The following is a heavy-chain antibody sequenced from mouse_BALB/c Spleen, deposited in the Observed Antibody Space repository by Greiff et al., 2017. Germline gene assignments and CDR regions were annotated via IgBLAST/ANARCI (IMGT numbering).Heavy chain of an antibody. CDR1: GFTFTDYY. J-gene: IGHJ4*01. D-gene: IGHD3-1*01. Sequence: DVKLVESGGGLVQPGGSLRLSCATSGFTFTDYYMSWVRQPPGKALEWLGIIRNKANGYTTEYSASVKGRFTISRDNSQSILYLQMNTLRAEDSATYYCARDGGLYAMAYWGQGTSVTVSA. V-gene: IGHV7-3*02. CDR2: IRNKANGYTT. CDR3: ARDGGLYAMAY.